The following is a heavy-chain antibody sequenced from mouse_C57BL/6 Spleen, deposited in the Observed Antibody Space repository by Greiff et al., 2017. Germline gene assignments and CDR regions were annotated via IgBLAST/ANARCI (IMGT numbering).Heavy chain of an antibody. Sequence: QVQLQQSGAELVKPGASVKLSCKASGYTFTSYWMHWVKQRPGQGLEWIGMIHPNSGSTNYNEKFKSKATLTVDKSSSTAYMQLSSLTSEDSAVYYCARSDYSNYGGFAYWGQGTLVTVSA. CDR3: ARSDYSNYGGFAY. CDR1: GYTFTSYW. J-gene: IGHJ3*01. D-gene: IGHD2-5*01. CDR2: IHPNSGST. V-gene: IGHV1-64*01.